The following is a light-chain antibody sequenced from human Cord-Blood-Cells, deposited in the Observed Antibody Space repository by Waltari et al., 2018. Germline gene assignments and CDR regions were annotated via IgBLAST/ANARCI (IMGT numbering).Light chain of an antibody. V-gene: IGKV1-5*03. Sequence: IQTSETVSTLSASTGDRSTGPCRASQSISSWLAWYQQKPGKAPKLLIYKASSLETGVPARFSGSGSGTEFTLTISSLQPDDFAAYYCQQYNSYLYTFGQGTKLEIK. CDR3: QQYNSYLYT. CDR2: KAS. J-gene: IGKJ2*01. CDR1: QSISSW.